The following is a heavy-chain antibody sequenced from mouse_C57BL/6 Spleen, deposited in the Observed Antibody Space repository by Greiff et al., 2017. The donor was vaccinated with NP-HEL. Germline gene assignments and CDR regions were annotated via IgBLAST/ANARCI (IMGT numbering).Heavy chain of an antibody. CDR1: GYTFTSYW. J-gene: IGHJ3*01. V-gene: IGHV1-69*01. D-gene: IGHD4-1*01. Sequence: VQLQQSGAELVMPGASVKLSCKASGYTFTSYWMHWVKQRPGQGLEWIGEIDPSDSYTNYNQKFKGKSTLTVDKSSSTAYMQLSSLTSEDSAVYYCARSWEEGWFAYWGQGTLVTVSA. CDR3: ARSWEEGWFAY. CDR2: IDPSDSYT.